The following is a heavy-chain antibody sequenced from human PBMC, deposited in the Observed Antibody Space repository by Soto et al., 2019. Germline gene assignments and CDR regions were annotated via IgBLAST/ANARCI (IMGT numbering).Heavy chain of an antibody. J-gene: IGHJ4*02. Sequence: SETLSLTCTVSGGSISSGEYYWTWIRQPPGKGLEWIGYIYYSGSTYYNPSLKSRVTISVDTSKNQFSLKLSSVTAADTAVYYCAGIYSGSPGGILGYWGQGTLVTVSS. CDR2: IYYSGST. CDR3: AGIYSGSPGGILGY. D-gene: IGHD1-26*01. CDR1: GGSISSGEYY. V-gene: IGHV4-31*03.